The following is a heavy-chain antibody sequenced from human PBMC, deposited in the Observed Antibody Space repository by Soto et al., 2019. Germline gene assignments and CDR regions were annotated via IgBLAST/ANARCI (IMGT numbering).Heavy chain of an antibody. V-gene: IGHV1-8*01. CDR2: MDPNSGST. Sequence: QAQLVQSGAEVKKPGASVKVSCKASGYTFTSYDINWVRQAPGQGLEWLGWMDPNSGSTGYAQNFQGRVTMTRNISINTAHMELSSLRLEDTAVYYCARERKFDFWRKGLDVWGQGTTVTVSS. D-gene: IGHD3-3*01. J-gene: IGHJ6*02. CDR1: GYTFTSYD. CDR3: ARERKFDFWRKGLDV.